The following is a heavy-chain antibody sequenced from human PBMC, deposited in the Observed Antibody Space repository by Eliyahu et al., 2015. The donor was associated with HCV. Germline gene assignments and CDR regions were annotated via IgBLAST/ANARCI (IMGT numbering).Heavy chain of an antibody. CDR3: ARDSWNYYGSGSSYNVFAENFQH. Sequence: EVQLVESGGGLEQPGGSLRLSCAASGFTFSSYSMNWVRQAPGKGLEWVSYISSTSGTIYYADSVKGRFTISRDNAKNSLYLQMHSLRDEDTAVYYCARDSWNYYGSGSSYNVFAENFQHWGQGTLVTVSS. CDR2: ISSTSGTI. CDR1: GFTFSSYS. V-gene: IGHV3-48*02. J-gene: IGHJ1*01. D-gene: IGHD3-10*01.